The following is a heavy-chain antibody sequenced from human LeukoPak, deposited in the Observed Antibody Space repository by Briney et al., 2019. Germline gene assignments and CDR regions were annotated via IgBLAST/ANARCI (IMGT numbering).Heavy chain of an antibody. CDR1: GFTFSSYA. CDR3: AKAPRVGATFFDY. Sequence: GGSLRLSCAASGFTFSSYAMSWVRQAPGKGLEWVSGISWNSGSIGYADSVKGRFTISRDNAKNSLYLQMNSLRAEDMALYYCAKAPRVGATFFDYWGQGTLVTVSS. CDR2: ISWNSGSI. J-gene: IGHJ4*02. V-gene: IGHV3-9*03. D-gene: IGHD1-26*01.